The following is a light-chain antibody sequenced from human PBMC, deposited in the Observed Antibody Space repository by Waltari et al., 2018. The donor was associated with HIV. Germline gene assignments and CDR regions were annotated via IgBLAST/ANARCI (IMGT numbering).Light chain of an antibody. V-gene: IGLV1-47*01. Sequence: QSVLTQPPSASETPGQRVTISCSGSSSNIGSNYVYWYRHLPGTAPKLLIYRNNLRPSGVPDRVSGSKSGTSASLAISGLRSEDEADYYCAAWGDSLTSYVFGTGTKVTVL. CDR2: RNN. J-gene: IGLJ1*01. CDR3: AAWGDSLTSYV. CDR1: SSNIGSNY.